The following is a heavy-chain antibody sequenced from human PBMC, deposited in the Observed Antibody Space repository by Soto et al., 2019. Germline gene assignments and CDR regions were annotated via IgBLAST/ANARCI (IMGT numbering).Heavy chain of an antibody. D-gene: IGHD3-10*01. V-gene: IGHV3-30*15. J-gene: IGHJ6*02. CDR1: GLTFSMFA. CDR2: ISYDGISE. CDR3: AKALWRDGYYQDGMDV. Sequence: QVQLVESGGGVVQPGRSLRLSCAASGLTFSMFAMHWVLQAPGKGLELGAVISYDGISEYYAESVKGRFTLSRDNSNNTLYLQMSSLRAYDTSMYYCAKALWRDGYYQDGMDVWGQGTTVTVSS.